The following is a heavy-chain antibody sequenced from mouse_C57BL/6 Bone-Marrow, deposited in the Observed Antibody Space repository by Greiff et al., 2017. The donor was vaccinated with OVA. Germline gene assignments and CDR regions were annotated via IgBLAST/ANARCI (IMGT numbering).Heavy chain of an antibody. CDR2: IRSKSNNYAT. Sequence: EVQGVESGGGLVQPKGSLKLSCAASGFSFNTYAMNWVRQAPGKGLEWVARIRSKSNNYATYYADSVKDRFTISRDDSESMLYLQMNNLKTEDTAMYYCVRHVGYGKAWFAYWGQGTLVTVSA. V-gene: IGHV10-1*01. D-gene: IGHD2-10*02. J-gene: IGHJ3*01. CDR3: VRHVGYGKAWFAY. CDR1: GFSFNTYA.